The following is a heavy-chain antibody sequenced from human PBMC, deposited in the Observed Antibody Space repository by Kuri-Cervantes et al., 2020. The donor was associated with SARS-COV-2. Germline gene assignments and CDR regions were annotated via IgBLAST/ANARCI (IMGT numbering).Heavy chain of an antibody. CDR1: GYTLTSYY. CDR3: AREDWNDAGVFDY. J-gene: IGHJ4*02. D-gene: IGHD1-1*01. Sequence: ASVKVSCKASGYTLTSYYMHWVRQAPGQGLEWMGIINPSGGSTSYAQKLQGRVTMTTDTSTSTAYMELRSLRSDDTAVYYCAREDWNDAGVFDYWGQGTLVTVSS. V-gene: IGHV1-46*01. CDR2: INPSGGST.